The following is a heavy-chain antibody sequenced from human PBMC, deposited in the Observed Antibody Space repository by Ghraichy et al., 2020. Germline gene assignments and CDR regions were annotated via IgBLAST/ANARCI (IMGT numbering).Heavy chain of an antibody. J-gene: IGHJ4*02. D-gene: IGHD1-26*01. Sequence: GGSLRLSCSVSGFTFSSYAMHWVRQAPGKGLEYVSAISSNGGSTYYADSVQGRFTISRDNSKNTLYLQMSSLRAEDTAVYYCVTARDSRKWGYYYWGQGTQVTVSS. CDR1: GFTFSSYA. CDR2: ISSNGGST. V-gene: IGHV3-64D*06. CDR3: VTARDSRKWGYYY.